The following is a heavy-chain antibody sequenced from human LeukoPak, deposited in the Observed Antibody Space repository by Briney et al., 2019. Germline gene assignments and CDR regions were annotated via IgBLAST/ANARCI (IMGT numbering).Heavy chain of an antibody. J-gene: IGHJ6*03. Sequence: SETLSLTCAVYGGSFSGYYWSWIRQPPGKGLEWIGEINHSGSTNYNPSLKSRVTISVDTSKNQFSLKLSSVTAADTAVYYCARNYYDSSGYRYYYYMDVWGKGTTVAVS. CDR1: GGSFSGYY. CDR2: INHSGST. CDR3: ARNYYDSSGYRYYYYMDV. V-gene: IGHV4-34*01. D-gene: IGHD3-22*01.